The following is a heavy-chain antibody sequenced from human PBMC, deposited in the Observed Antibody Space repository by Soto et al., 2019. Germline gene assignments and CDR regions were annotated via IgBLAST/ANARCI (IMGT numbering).Heavy chain of an antibody. V-gene: IGHV1-3*01. CDR1: GFTFTGYA. J-gene: IGHJ4*02. D-gene: IGHD6-19*01. CDR2: INAGNTNT. Sequence: ASVKVSCTASGFTFTGYAIHWVRQAPGQRLEWMGWINAGNTNTKYSQKFQGRVTITRDTSATTAYMELSSLRSEDTALYYCAREGGWYVDYWGQGTLVTVSS. CDR3: AREGGWYVDY.